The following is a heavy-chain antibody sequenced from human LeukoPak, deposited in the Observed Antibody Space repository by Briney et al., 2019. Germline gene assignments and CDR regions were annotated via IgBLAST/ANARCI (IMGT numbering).Heavy chain of an antibody. CDR3: ARGPLTLYGGRITMVRGVTNWFDP. D-gene: IGHD3-10*01. J-gene: IGHJ5*02. CDR1: GGSFSGYY. Sequence: PSETLSLTCAVYGGSFSGYYWSWIRQPPGKRLECIGEINHSGSTNYNPSLKSRVTIPVDTSKNQFSLKLSSVTAADTAVYYCARGPLTLYGGRITMVRGVTNWFDPWGQGTLVTVSS. V-gene: IGHV4-34*01. CDR2: INHSGST.